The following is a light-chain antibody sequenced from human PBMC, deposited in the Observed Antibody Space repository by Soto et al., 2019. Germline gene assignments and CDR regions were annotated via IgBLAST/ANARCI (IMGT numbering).Light chain of an antibody. CDR1: QSISTW. CDR2: EAS. V-gene: IGKV1-5*03. Sequence: DIQMTQSASTLSAFVGDRVTITCRASQSISTWLAWYQQKSGKAPKLLIYEASTLGSGVPSRFSGSGSGTEFTLTISSLQPDDFATYYCQQYNSYSETFGQGTKVDI. J-gene: IGKJ1*01. CDR3: QQYNSYSET.